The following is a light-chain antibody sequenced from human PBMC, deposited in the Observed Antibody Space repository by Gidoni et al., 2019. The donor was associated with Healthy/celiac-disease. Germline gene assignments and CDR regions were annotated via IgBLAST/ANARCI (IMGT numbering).Light chain of an antibody. CDR2: AAS. J-gene: IGKJ3*01. CDR1: QSISSY. V-gene: IGKV1-39*01. Sequence: DIQMTQSQSSLSASVGDRVTITGRASQSISSYLNWYQQKPGKAPKLLIYAASSLQSGVPSRFSGSGSGTAFPLTISSLQPEDFATYYCQQSYSTPLFTFGPGTKVDIK. CDR3: QQSYSTPLFT.